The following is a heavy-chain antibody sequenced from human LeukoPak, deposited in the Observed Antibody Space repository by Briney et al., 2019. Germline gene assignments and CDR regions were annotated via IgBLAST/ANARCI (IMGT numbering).Heavy chain of an antibody. V-gene: IGHV4-59*01. Sequence: KPSETLSLTCTVSGGSISSYYWSWIRQPPGKGLEWIGYIYYSGSTNYNPSLKSRVTISVDTSKNQFSLKLSSVTAADTAVYYCARAAHYDFWSGPPGYYMDVWGKGTTVTVSS. J-gene: IGHJ6*03. CDR1: GGSISSYY. D-gene: IGHD3-3*01. CDR2: IYYSGST. CDR3: ARAAHYDFWSGPPGYYMDV.